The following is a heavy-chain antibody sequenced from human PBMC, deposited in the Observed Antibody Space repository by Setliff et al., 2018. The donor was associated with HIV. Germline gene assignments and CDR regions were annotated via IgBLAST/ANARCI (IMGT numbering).Heavy chain of an antibody. J-gene: IGHJ6*03. CDR2: IYTSGST. CDR1: GGSISSYY. Sequence: SETLSLTCTVSGGSISSYYWSWIRQPAGKGLEWIGHIYTSGSTNYNPSLKSRVTMSVDTSKNQFSLKLSSVTAADTAVYYCARTAMVTAIYYYYYYMDVWGKGTTVTVSS. CDR3: ARTAMVTAIYYYYYYMDV. D-gene: IGHD2-21*02. V-gene: IGHV4-4*07.